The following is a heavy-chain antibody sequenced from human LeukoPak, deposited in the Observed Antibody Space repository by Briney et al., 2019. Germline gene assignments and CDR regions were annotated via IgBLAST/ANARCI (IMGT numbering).Heavy chain of an antibody. Sequence: GGSLRLSCAASGFTFSSYSMNWVRQAPGKELEWVSSISSSSSYIYYADSVKGRFTISRDNAKNSLYLQMNSLRAEDTAVYYCVRDGEYGDYVNGYYFDYWGQGTLVTVSS. CDR3: VRDGEYGDYVNGYYFDY. CDR2: ISSSSSYI. J-gene: IGHJ4*02. CDR1: GFTFSSYS. D-gene: IGHD4-17*01. V-gene: IGHV3-21*01.